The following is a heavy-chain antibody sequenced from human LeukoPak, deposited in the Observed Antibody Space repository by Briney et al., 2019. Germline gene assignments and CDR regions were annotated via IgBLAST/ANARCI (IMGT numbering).Heavy chain of an antibody. J-gene: IGHJ6*02. CDR2: ISAYNGNT. V-gene: IGHV1-18*01. CDR1: GYTFTSYG. CDR3: ARDITVTTGDTYYYYYYGMDV. Sequence: ASVNVSCTASGYTFTSYGISWVRQAPGQGLEWMGWISAYNGNTNYAQKLQGRVTMTTDTSTSTAYMELRSLRSDDTAVYYCARDITVTTGDTYYYYYYGMDVWGQGTTVTVSS. D-gene: IGHD4-17*01.